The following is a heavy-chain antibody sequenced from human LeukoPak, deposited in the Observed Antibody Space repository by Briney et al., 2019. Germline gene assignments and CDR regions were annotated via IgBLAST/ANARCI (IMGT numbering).Heavy chain of an antibody. CDR1: GFTFSSYS. J-gene: IGHJ4*02. Sequence: GGSLRLSCAASGFTFSSYSMNWVRQAPGKGLEWVSSIGSSSSYIYYADSVKGRFTISRDNAKNSLYLQMNSLRAEGTAVYYCARSWPKRNDFWSEVSYYWGQGTLVTVSS. CDR3: ARSWPKRNDFWSEVSYY. D-gene: IGHD3-3*01. CDR2: IGSSSSYI. V-gene: IGHV3-21*01.